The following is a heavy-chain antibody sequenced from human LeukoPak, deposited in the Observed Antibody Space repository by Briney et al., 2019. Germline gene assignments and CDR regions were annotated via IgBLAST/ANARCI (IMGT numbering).Heavy chain of an antibody. V-gene: IGHV4-4*07. J-gene: IGHJ6*02. CDR3: ARDSGFWSTDRCHYYALDV. CDR2: IHSSGNT. Sequence: SETLSLTCSVSGGSISSYYWSWIRQPAGKGLEWIGRIHSSGNTNYNPSLKSRVTMSVDTSKNQFSLKMSSVTAADTAVYYCARDSGFWSTDRCHYYALDVWGQGTTVTVSS. D-gene: IGHD3-3*01. CDR1: GGSISSYY.